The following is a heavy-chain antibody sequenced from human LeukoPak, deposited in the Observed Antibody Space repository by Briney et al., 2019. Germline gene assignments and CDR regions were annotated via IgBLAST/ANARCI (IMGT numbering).Heavy chain of an antibody. J-gene: IGHJ4*02. V-gene: IGHV3-74*01. CDR1: GFTFSTYW. D-gene: IGHD3-16*02. CDR3: ARGFITFGGVIVDY. CDR2: INSDGSST. Sequence: PGGSLRLSCAASGFTFSTYWMHWVRQAPGKRLLWVSRINSDGSSTSYADSVKGRFTISRDNAKNTLYLQMNSLRVEDTAVYYCARGFITFGGVIVDYWGQGTLVTVSS.